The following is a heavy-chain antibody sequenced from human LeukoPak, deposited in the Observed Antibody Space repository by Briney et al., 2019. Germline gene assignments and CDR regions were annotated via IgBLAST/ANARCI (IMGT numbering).Heavy chain of an antibody. CDR1: GFIFSNYA. CDR2: ITGNGGST. V-gene: IGHV3-23*01. CDR3: AKHHDSSGYYEYFDY. Sequence: PGGSLRLSRAASGFIFSNYAMSWFRQAPGKGLEWVSTITGNGGSTYYADSVRGRFTISRDNSKNTLSLQMSRLRAEDSATYYCAKHHDSSGYYEYFDYWGQGTLVTVSS. D-gene: IGHD3-22*01. J-gene: IGHJ4*02.